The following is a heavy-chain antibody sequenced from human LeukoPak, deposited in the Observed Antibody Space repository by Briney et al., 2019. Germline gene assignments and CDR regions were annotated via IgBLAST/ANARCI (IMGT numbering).Heavy chain of an antibody. CDR3: AVRYFDWLERNWFDP. D-gene: IGHD3-9*01. CDR2: FVPEDGET. Sequence: ASVKVSCKVSGYTLTELSMHWVRQGPGKGLEWMGGFVPEDGETIYAQKFQGRVTMTEDTSTDTAYMELSSLRSEDTAVYYCAVRYFDWLERNWFDPWGQGTLVTVSS. CDR1: GYTLTELS. V-gene: IGHV1-24*01. J-gene: IGHJ5*02.